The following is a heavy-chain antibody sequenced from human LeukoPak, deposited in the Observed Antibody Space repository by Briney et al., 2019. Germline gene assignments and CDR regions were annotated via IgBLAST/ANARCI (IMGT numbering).Heavy chain of an antibody. V-gene: IGHV3-23*01. Sequence: GGSLRLSCAASRFTFSNYAMSWVRQAPGKGLEWVSTIGAGGGSAYYADSVKGRFIISRDNSRNTLYLQIDSLRAEDTALYYCAKVGEVITTSPLYYFDCWGQGTLVTVSS. CDR1: RFTFSNYA. D-gene: IGHD3-3*01. CDR2: IGAGGGSA. CDR3: AKVGEVITTSPLYYFDC. J-gene: IGHJ4*02.